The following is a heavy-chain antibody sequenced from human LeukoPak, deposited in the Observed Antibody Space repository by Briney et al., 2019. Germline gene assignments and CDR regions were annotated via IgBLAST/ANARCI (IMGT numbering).Heavy chain of an antibody. CDR1: GYSFTSYW. Sequence: GESLKISCKGSGYSFTSYWIGWVRQMPGKGLEWMGIIYPGDSDTRYSPSFQGQVTISADKSSNTAYLQWTSLKASDTAMYYCARQLTTLRGFDIWGQGTMVTASS. J-gene: IGHJ3*02. V-gene: IGHV5-51*01. CDR2: IYPGDSDT. D-gene: IGHD4-11*01. CDR3: ARQLTTLRGFDI.